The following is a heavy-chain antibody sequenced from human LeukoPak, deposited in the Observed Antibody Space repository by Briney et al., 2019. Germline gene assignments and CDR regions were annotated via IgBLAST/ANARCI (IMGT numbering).Heavy chain of an antibody. Sequence: PSETLSLTCAVYGASFSVYYWSWIRPPAGKGLEWIGRIYSSGTPTYIPSLKSRVTLSGATSKKQPSLSLTSLTATTTPGISVARIHRRADSSGYYYEDWYFDLWGRGTLVTVSS. D-gene: IGHD3-22*01. CDR1: GASFSVYY. CDR3: ARIHRRADSSGYYYEDWYFDL. V-gene: IGHV4-59*10. CDR2: IYSSGTP. J-gene: IGHJ2*01.